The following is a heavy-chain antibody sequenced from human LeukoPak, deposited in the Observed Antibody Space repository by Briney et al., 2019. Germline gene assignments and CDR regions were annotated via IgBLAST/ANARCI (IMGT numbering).Heavy chain of an antibody. CDR2: INPSGGST. J-gene: IGHJ6*02. CDR1: GYTFTSYY. CDR3: ARYYYDSSGYTIPLPYYYYSMDV. V-gene: IGHV1-46*01. D-gene: IGHD3-22*01. Sequence: RASVKVSCTASGYTFTSYYMHWVRQAPGQGLEWMGIINPSGGSTSYAQKFQGRVTMTRDTSTSTVYMELSSLRSEDTAVYYCARYYYDSSGYTIPLPYYYYSMDVWGQGTTVTVSS.